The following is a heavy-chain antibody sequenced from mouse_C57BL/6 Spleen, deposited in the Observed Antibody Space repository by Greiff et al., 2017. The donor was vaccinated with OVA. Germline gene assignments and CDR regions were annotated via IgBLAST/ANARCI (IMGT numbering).Heavy chain of an antibody. J-gene: IGHJ3*01. CDR2: TDPSDSYT. V-gene: IGHV1-69*01. CDR1: GYTFTSYW. D-gene: IGHD2-4*01. CDR3: ARSGDYRRAWFAY. Sequence: VQLQQPVAELVMPGASVKLSCKASGYTFTSYWMHWVKQRPGQGLEWIGETDPSDSYTNYNQKFKGKSTLTVDKSSSTAYMQLSSLTSEDSAVYYCARSGDYRRAWFAYWGQGTLVTVSA.